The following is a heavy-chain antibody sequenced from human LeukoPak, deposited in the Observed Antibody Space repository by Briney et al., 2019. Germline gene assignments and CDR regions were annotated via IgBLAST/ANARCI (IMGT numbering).Heavy chain of an antibody. J-gene: IGHJ6*02. Sequence: ASVKVSCKASGYTFPDYALNWVRQAPGQGLEWMGWINTNTGNPTYAQGFTGRFVFPLDTAVNTAYLQISSLKAEDTAVYYCARDYSGCPAHYYYGVDVWGQGTTVTVSS. CDR3: ARDYSGCPAHYYYGVDV. CDR2: INTNTGNP. D-gene: IGHD6-19*01. V-gene: IGHV7-4-1*02. CDR1: GYTFPDYA.